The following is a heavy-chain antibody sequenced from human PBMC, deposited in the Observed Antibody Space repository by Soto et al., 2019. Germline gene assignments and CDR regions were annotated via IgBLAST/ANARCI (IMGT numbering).Heavy chain of an antibody. CDR2: IWYDGSNK. CDR3: ARTYYDFWSGYYRGGYYYYYGMDV. V-gene: IGHV3-33*01. Sequence: PGGSLRLSCAASGFTFSSYGMHWVRQAPGKGLEWVAVIWYDGSNKYYADSVKGRFTISRDNSKNTLYLQMNSLRAEDTAVYYCARTYYDFWSGYYRGGYYYYYGMDVWGQGTTVTVSS. CDR1: GFTFSSYG. D-gene: IGHD3-3*01. J-gene: IGHJ6*02.